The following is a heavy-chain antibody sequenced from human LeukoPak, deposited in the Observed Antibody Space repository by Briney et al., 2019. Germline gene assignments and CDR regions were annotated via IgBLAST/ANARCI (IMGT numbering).Heavy chain of an antibody. V-gene: IGHV4-59*01. J-gene: IGHJ4*02. CDR1: DDSISDYY. Sequence: SETLSLTCTVSDDSISDYYRGWIRQPPRKGLEWIGYFYNSGRSTYNPSLKSRVTISADTSKNHLSLKLNSVTTADTAVYYCTRGAGWLIDYWGQGILVTVSS. D-gene: IGHD3-16*01. CDR3: TRGAGWLIDY. CDR2: FYNSGRS.